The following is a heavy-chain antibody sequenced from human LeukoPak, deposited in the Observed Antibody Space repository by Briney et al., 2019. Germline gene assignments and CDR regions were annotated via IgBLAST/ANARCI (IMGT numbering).Heavy chain of an antibody. Sequence: GGSLRLSCAASGFTFSSYNMNWVRQAPGKGLEWLAVIYSGSSTYYADSVKGRFTISRDNSKNTLYLQMNSLRAEDTAVYYCARDRSSGWYVYDYWGQGTLVTVSS. CDR3: ARDRSSGWYVYDY. CDR2: IYSGSST. CDR1: GFTFSSYN. V-gene: IGHV3-53*01. J-gene: IGHJ4*02. D-gene: IGHD6-19*01.